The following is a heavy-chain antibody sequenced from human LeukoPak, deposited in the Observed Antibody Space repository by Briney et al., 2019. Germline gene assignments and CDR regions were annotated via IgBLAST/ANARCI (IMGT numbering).Heavy chain of an antibody. CDR1: GFTYSSYW. J-gene: IGHJ4*02. V-gene: IGHV3-7*01. CDR3: ARYMPTRYSSGWYFDY. Sequence: PGGSLRLSCAASGFTYSSYWMSWVRQAPGKGLEWVANIKQDGSEKYYVDSVKGRFTISRDNAKNSLYLQMNSLRAEDTAVYYCARYMPTRYSSGWYFDYWGQGTLVTVSS. D-gene: IGHD6-19*01. CDR2: IKQDGSEK.